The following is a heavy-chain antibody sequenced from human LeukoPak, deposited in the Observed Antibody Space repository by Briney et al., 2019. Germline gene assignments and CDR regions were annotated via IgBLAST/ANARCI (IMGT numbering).Heavy chain of an antibody. V-gene: IGHV3-53*04. CDR3: ARLDYGDYRRRGPIDY. Sequence: GGSLRLSCAASGFTVSSNYMSWVRQAPGKGLEWVSVIYSGGSTYYADSVKGRFTISRHNSKNTLYLQMNSLRAEDTAVYYCARLDYGDYRRRGPIDYWGQGTLVTVSS. D-gene: IGHD4-17*01. CDR2: IYSGGST. J-gene: IGHJ4*02. CDR1: GFTVSSNY.